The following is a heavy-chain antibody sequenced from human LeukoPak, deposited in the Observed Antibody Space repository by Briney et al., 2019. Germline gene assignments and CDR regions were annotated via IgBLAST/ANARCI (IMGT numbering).Heavy chain of an antibody. Sequence: SETLSLTCAVYGGSFSGYYWSWIRQPPGKGLEWIGEINHSGSTNYNPSLKSRDTISVDTSKKQFSLKLSSVTAADTAVYYCVTYYFDSSGPKKNYWGQGTLVTVSS. CDR3: VTYYFDSSGPKKNY. CDR2: INHSGST. D-gene: IGHD3-22*01. J-gene: IGHJ4*02. CDR1: GGSFSGYY. V-gene: IGHV4-34*01.